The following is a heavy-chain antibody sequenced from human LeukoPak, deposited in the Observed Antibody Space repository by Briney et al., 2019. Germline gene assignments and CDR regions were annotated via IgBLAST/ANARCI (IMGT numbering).Heavy chain of an antibody. CDR2: IWYDGSNK. D-gene: IGHD6-6*01. CDR3: ARRFGKVLVHRYGMDV. CDR1: GFTFSSHG. V-gene: IGHV3-33*01. J-gene: IGHJ6*02. Sequence: PGGSLSLSCAASGFTFSSHGMHWVRQAPGKGLEWVAVIWYDGSNKYYADSVKGRFSSSRDNSKKMLYLQMNSLRAEDTAVYYCARRFGKVLVHRYGMDVWGQGTTVTVS.